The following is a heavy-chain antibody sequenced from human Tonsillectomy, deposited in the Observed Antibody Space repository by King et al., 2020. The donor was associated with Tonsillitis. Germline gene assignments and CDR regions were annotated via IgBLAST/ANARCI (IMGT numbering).Heavy chain of an antibody. CDR1: GFTFSSYA. D-gene: IGHD3-10*01. CDR3: ARAYGSGSRYGMDV. CDR2: ISYNGGDK. Sequence: VQLVESGGGVVQPGRSLRLSCAASGFTFSSYAMHWVRQAPGKGLEWVAIISYNGGDKYYADSVKGRFTISRDNSKNTLYLQMNSLRAEDTAVYYCARAYGSGSRYGMDVWCQGTTVTVSS. J-gene: IGHJ6*02. V-gene: IGHV3-30*04.